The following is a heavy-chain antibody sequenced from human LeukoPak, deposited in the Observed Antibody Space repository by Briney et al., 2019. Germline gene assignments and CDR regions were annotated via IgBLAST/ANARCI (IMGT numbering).Heavy chain of an antibody. CDR3: AKWGDYDVLIGCYVSDY. CDR1: GFTFSNYA. CDR2: ITGSGSGI. V-gene: IGHV3-23*01. D-gene: IGHD3-9*01. Sequence: GASLRLSCAASGFTFSNYAMSWVRQAPGKGLEWVSAITGSGSGIYYADSMKSRFTIPRDNSKNTLYLQINSLRAEDTAVYYCAKWGDYDVLIGCYVSDYWGQGTLVTVSS. J-gene: IGHJ4*02.